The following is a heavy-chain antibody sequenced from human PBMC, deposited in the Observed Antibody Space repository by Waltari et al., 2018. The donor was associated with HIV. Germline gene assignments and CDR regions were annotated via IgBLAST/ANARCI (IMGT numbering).Heavy chain of an antibody. CDR3: ARAYNSGPTPHNYYYYGIDV. CDR1: GGSFTGYF. D-gene: IGHD6-19*01. V-gene: IGHV4-34*01. J-gene: IGHJ6*02. Sequence: VRLDQWGSGLLNPSQTLSLTCAVYGGSFTGYFWNWVRRTPGRGLEWIGDVNCRGDTNYNPSLKSRASLSSDTSKNQFSLRLTSLTAADSATYYCARAYNSGPTPHNYYYYGIDVWRRGTTVIVSS. CDR2: VNCRGDT.